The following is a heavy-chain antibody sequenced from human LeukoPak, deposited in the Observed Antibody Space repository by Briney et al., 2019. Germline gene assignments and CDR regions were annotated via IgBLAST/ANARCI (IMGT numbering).Heavy chain of an antibody. CDR2: IYPGDSDT. V-gene: IGHV5-51*01. J-gene: IGHJ6*02. CDR1: GYSFTSYW. Sequence: GESLKISCKGSGYSFTSYWIGWVRQMPGKGLEWMGIIYPGDSDTRYSPSFQGQVTISADKSISTAYLQWSSLKASDTAMYYCARHQVRIAAAGTKYYYYGMDVWGQGTTVTVSS. CDR3: ARHQVRIAAAGTKYYYYGMDV. D-gene: IGHD6-13*01.